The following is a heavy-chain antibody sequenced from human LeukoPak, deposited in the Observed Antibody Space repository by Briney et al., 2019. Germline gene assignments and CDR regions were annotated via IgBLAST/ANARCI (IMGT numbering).Heavy chain of an antibody. CDR2: IYYSGST. CDR1: GGSISSGGYY. J-gene: IGHJ5*02. V-gene: IGHV4-31*03. D-gene: IGHD3-22*01. CDR3: ARNSAYYYDSSGYYDNWFDP. Sequence: PSETLSLTCTVSGGSISSGGYYWSWIRQHPGKGLEWIGYIYYSGSTYYNPSLKSRVTISVDTSKNQFSLKLSSVTAADTAVYYCARNSAYYYDSSGYYDNWFDPWGQGTLVTVSS.